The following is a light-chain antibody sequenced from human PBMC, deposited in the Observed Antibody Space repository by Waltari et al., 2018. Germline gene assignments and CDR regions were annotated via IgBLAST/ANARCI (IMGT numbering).Light chain of an antibody. V-gene: IGLV2-23*02. J-gene: IGLJ2*01. Sequence: QSARTQRAAGCGSPGQSNTITCSGTSRGIGSYKLGNCYQQHPRKVPKLIIYEVIKRPSGISARFSGSKYGNTASLTISGLQAEDEADYYCSSNAAGSSYVVFGGVTRLTVL. CDR1: SRGIGSYKL. CDR2: EVI. CDR3: SSNAAGSSYVV.